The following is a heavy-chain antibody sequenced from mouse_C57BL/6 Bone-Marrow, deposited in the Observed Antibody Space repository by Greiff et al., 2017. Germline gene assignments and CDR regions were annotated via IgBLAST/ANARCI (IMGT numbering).Heavy chain of an antibody. CDR1: GYTFTSYW. D-gene: IGHD1-1*01. CDR3: AREVRYYYGSSWFAY. CDR2: IDPSDSYT. V-gene: IGHV1-69*01. Sequence: QVQLQQPGAELVMPGASVKLSCKASGYTFTSYWMHWVKQRPGQGLEWIGEIDPSDSYTNYNQKFKGKSTLTVDKSSSTAYMQLSSLTSEDSAVYYGAREVRYYYGSSWFAYWGQGTLVTVSA. J-gene: IGHJ3*01.